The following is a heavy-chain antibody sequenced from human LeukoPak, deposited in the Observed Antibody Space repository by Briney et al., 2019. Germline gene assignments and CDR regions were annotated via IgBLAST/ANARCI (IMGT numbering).Heavy chain of an antibody. CDR3: ARDRLDYGDYETCLDV. V-gene: IGHV1-46*01. J-gene: IGHJ6*04. D-gene: IGHD4-17*01. CDR2: INPSGGST. Sequence: ASVKVSCKASGYTFTSYGISWVRQAPGQGLEWMGIINPSGGSTSYAQKFQGRVTMTRDTSTSTVYMELSSLRSEDTAVYYCARDRLDYGDYETCLDVWGKGTTVTVSS. CDR1: GYTFTSYG.